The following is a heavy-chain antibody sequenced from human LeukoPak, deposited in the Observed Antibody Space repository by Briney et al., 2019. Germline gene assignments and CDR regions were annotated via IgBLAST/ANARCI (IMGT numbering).Heavy chain of an antibody. CDR1: GFSFTSYV. J-gene: IGHJ4*02. D-gene: IGHD3-10*01. CDR2: ISGSGDST. CDR3: ARDYASDY. Sequence: GESLRLSCAASGFSFTSYVMGWVRQAPGKGLEWVSLISGSGDSTYFADSVKGRFTISRDNAKNSLYLQMSSLRAEDTAVYYCARDYASDYWGQGTLVTVSS. V-gene: IGHV3-23*01.